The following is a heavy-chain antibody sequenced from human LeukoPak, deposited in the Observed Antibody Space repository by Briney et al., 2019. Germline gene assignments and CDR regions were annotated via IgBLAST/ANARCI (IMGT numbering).Heavy chain of an antibody. J-gene: IGHJ4*02. V-gene: IGHV4-59*01. Sequence: SETLSLTCTVSGGSISSCYWSWIRQPPGKGLEWIGYIYYSGSTNYNPSLKSRVTISVDTSENQFSLKLSSVTAADTAVYYCARVGYYDFWSGYSTTHFDYWGQGTLVTVSS. CDR1: GGSISSCY. CDR3: ARVGYYDFWSGYSTTHFDY. CDR2: IYYSGST. D-gene: IGHD3-3*01.